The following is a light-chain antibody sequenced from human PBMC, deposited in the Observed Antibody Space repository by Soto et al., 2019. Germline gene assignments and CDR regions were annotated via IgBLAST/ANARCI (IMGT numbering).Light chain of an antibody. CDR1: QSVSSSY. CDR3: QQYGSSPET. Sequence: EIVLTQSPGTLSLSPRERATLSCRASQSVSSSYLAWYQQKPGQAPRLLIYGASSRATGIPDRFSGSGCGKDFTVTICGLDPEDFAVYYCQQYGSSPETFGQGTKV. V-gene: IGKV3-20*01. CDR2: GAS. J-gene: IGKJ1*01.